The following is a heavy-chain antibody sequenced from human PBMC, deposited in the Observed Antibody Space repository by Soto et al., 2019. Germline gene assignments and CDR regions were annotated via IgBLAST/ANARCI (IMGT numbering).Heavy chain of an antibody. CDR1: GFTFSSYS. D-gene: IGHD3-22*01. V-gene: IGHV3-48*02. CDR2: ISSSSSTI. CDR3: ARDGVYYYDSSGYSRGPNYFDY. Sequence: GGSLRLSCAASGFTFSSYSMNWVRQAPGKGLEWVSYISSSSSTIYYADPVKGRFTISRDNAKNSLYLQMNSLRDEDTAVYYYARDGVYYYDSSGYSRGPNYFDYWGQGTLVTVSS. J-gene: IGHJ4*02.